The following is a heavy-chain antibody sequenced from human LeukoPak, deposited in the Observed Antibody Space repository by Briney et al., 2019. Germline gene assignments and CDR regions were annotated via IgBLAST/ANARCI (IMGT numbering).Heavy chain of an antibody. J-gene: IGHJ4*02. CDR2: INQDGSEK. CDR1: GFTFSSYA. Sequence: GGSLRLSCAASGFTFSSYAMSWVRQAPGKGLEWVANINQDGSEKYYVDSLKGRFTISRDNAKNSLYLEMNSLRAEDTAVYYCTRALVGDGSSAYWGQGTLVTVSS. V-gene: IGHV3-7*05. CDR3: TRALVGDGSSAY. D-gene: IGHD3-22*01.